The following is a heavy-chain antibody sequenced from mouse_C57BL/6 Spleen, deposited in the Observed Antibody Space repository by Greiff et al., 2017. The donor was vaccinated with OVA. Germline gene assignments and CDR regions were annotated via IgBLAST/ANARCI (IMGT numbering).Heavy chain of an antibody. CDR1: GYAFSSYW. CDR2: IYPGDGDT. V-gene: IGHV1-80*01. D-gene: IGHD3-1*01. CDR3: ARSGDVGYFDV. J-gene: IGHJ1*03. Sequence: VMLVESGAELVKPGASVKISCKASGYAFSSYWMNWVKQRPGKGLEWIGQIYPGDGDTNYNGKFKGKATLTADKSSSTAYMQLSSLTSEDSAVYFCARSGDVGYFDVWGTGTTVTVSS.